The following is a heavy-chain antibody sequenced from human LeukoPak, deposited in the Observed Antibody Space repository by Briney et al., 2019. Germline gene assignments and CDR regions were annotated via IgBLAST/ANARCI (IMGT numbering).Heavy chain of an antibody. CDR2: SYHWSKWFN. CDR1: GDSVTSGI. D-gene: IGHD3-16*01. J-gene: IGHJ4*02. V-gene: IGHV6-1*01. CDR3: ARDLHGSRGEFDY. Sequence: SQTLSLTCAISGDSVTSGIWNWIRQSPSRGLEWLGRSYHWSKWFNDYAVSVESRMTINADTSRNQFSLQLNSVTPEDTAVYYCARDLHGSRGEFDYWGQGTLVTVSS.